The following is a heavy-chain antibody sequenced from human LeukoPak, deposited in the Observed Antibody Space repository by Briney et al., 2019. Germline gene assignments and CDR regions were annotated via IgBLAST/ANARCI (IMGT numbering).Heavy chain of an antibody. CDR3: ARASVDAAMVTTLYYYYYMDV. D-gene: IGHD5-18*01. J-gene: IGHJ6*03. Sequence: SETLSLTCTVSGGSISSGSYYWSWIRQPAGKGLEWIGRIYTSGSTNYNPSLKSRVTISVDTSKNQFSLKLSSVTAADTAVYYCARASVDAAMVTTLYYYYYMDVWGKGTTVTVSS. CDR1: GGSISSGSYY. V-gene: IGHV4-61*02. CDR2: IYTSGST.